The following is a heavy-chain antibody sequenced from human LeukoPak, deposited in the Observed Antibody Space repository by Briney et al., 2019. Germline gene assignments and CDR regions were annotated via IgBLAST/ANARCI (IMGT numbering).Heavy chain of an antibody. CDR1: GGSIRSSSYN. V-gene: IGHV4-39*07. CDR3: ARSGYSSSWYQANWFDP. CDR2: IHYTGST. D-gene: IGHD6-13*01. Sequence: SETLSLTCTVSGGSIRSSSYNWGWIRQPPGKGLEWIGSIHYTGSTYYNPSLKSRVTISVDTSKNQFSLKLSPVTAADTAVYYCARSGYSSSWYQANWFDPWGQGTLVTVSS. J-gene: IGHJ5*02.